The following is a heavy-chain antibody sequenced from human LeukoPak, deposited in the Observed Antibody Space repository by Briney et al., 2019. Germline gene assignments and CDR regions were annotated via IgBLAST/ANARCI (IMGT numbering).Heavy chain of an antibody. J-gene: IGHJ3*02. D-gene: IGHD1-26*01. CDR1: GFTFSSYS. Sequence: GGSLRLSCAASGFTFSSYSMNWVRQAPGKGLEWVSSISSSSSYIYYADSVKGRFTISRDNAKDSLYLQMNSLRAEDTAVYYCARDEWELGAFDIWGQGTMVTVSS. V-gene: IGHV3-21*01. CDR3: ARDEWELGAFDI. CDR2: ISSSSSYI.